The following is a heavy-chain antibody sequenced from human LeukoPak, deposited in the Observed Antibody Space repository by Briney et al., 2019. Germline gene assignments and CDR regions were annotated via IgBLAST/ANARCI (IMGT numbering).Heavy chain of an antibody. CDR2: ISYDGNNK. V-gene: IGHV3-30*03. J-gene: IGHJ3*02. CDR3: AGYCSGGTCYEGGMYAFDI. CDR1: GFRFNTYW. D-gene: IGHD2-15*01. Sequence: GGSLRLSCAASGFRFNTYWMSWVRQAPGKGLEWVAVISYDGNNKYYADSVKGRFTISRDNSKNTLFVQMSSLRAEDTAVYYCAGYCSGGTCYEGGMYAFDIWGQGTLVTVSS.